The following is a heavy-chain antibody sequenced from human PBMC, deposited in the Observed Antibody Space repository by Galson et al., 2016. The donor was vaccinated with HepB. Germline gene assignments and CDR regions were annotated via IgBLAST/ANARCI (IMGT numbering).Heavy chain of an antibody. CDR1: GFNFDNYA. CDR3: AKDRSVVVIPYFDS. V-gene: IGHV3-23*01. CDR2: ISGSGEST. J-gene: IGHJ4*02. Sequence: SLRLSCAASGFNFDNYAMGWVRRAPGKGLEWVSSISGSGESTFYTDSVRGRFTVSRDKSKNTLYLHMIGLRAEDTALYYCAKDRSVVVIPYFDSWGQGTLVSVSS. D-gene: IGHD2-21*01.